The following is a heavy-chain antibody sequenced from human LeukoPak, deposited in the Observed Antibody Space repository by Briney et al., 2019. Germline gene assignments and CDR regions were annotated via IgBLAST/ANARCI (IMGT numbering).Heavy chain of an antibody. J-gene: IGHJ4*02. CDR1: GFTFSGSG. CDR2: IRYHGSDK. Sequence: PGGSLRLSCAASGFTFSGSGMHWVRQAPGKGLEWVAFIRYHGSDKYYADSVKGRFTISRDNAKNSLYLQMNSLRAEDTAVYYCAREDVAYCSGGSCYPPDNFDYWGQGTLVTVSS. D-gene: IGHD2-15*01. V-gene: IGHV3-30*02. CDR3: AREDVAYCSGGSCYPPDNFDY.